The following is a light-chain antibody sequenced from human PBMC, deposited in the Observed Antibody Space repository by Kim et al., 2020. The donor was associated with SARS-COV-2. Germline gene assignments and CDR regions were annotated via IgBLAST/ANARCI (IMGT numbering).Light chain of an antibody. CDR2: GAS. J-gene: IGKJ1*01. CDR3: HQYASAPRT. V-gene: IGKV3-20*01. CDR1: QSVTSNY. Sequence: SPGERATLPCRASQSVTSNYLAWYQQKPGQAPRLLIYGASSRATGIPDRFSGSGSGTDFTLIIWRLEPEDFAVYYCHQYASAPRTFGQGTKVDIK.